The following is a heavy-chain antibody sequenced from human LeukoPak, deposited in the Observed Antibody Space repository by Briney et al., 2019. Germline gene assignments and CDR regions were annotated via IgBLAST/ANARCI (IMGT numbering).Heavy chain of an antibody. CDR2: ISYDGSNK. CDR1: GFTFSRYA. J-gene: IGHJ4*02. D-gene: IGHD1-26*01. Sequence: PGGSLRLSCVASGFTFSRYAMHWVRQAPGKGLEWVAVISYDGSNKYYADSVKCRFTISRDNAKNTLYLQMNSLRAEDTAVYYCARFSLVVGAMGYYFDYWGQGTLVTVSS. CDR3: ARFSLVVGAMGYYFDY. V-gene: IGHV3-30*04.